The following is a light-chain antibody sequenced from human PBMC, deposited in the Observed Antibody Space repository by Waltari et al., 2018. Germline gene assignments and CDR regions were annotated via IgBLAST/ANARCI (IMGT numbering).Light chain of an antibody. CDR3: QHYGSSLLT. J-gene: IGKJ4*01. V-gene: IGKV3-20*01. CDR1: QSVSSSY. CDR2: GAS. Sequence: EIVLTQSPGTLSLSPGERATISCRASQSVSSSYLAWFQQKPGQAPRLLIYGASTRATGIPDRFSGIGSGTDFTLTISRLEPEDFAVYPCQHYGSSLLTFGGGTKVEIK.